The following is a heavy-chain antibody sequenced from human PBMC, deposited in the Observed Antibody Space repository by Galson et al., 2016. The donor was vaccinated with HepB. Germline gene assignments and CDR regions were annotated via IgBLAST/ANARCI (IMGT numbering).Heavy chain of an antibody. CDR1: GFTFDSHA. CDR2: VRGSGRDT. V-gene: IGHV3-23*01. Sequence: SLRLSCAASGFTFDSHAMTWVRQAPGKGLEWVSTVRGSGRDTYYADSVKGRFPISRDNSRNTIYLQMNRLTGADTATYFCSKGGGRREFLSGYVMKPWENWGQGDQVTVSS. D-gene: IGHD5-12*01. CDR3: SKGGGRREFLSGYVMKPWEN. J-gene: IGHJ4*02.